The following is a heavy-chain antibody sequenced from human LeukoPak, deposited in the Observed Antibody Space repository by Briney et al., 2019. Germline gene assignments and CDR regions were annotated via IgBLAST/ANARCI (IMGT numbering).Heavy chain of an antibody. CDR1: GGSISSANW. D-gene: IGHD7-27*01. V-gene: IGHV4-4*02. CDR3: ATLANWGYY. Sequence: VQLQESGPGLVKPSGTLAFTCAVSGGSISSANWWPWVRQPPRKGLEWIGEIYHSGSTNYNSSLKSRVIISVDKSKNHFSHKLSSVTAADTTVYYCATLANWGYYWGQGSVVTVSS. CDR2: IYHSGST. J-gene: IGHJ4*02.